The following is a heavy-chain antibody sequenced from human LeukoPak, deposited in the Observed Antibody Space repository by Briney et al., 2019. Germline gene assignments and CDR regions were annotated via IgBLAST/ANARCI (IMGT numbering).Heavy chain of an antibody. Sequence: GESLKISCKGSGYSFTNYWIGWVRQMPGKAPEWMGIIHCGDPNTRYSPSFQGQVTISADKSISTAYLQWSTLRASGTAIYYCARFPPGYFGMDVWGQGTTVSVS. CDR1: GYSFTNYW. CDR2: IHCGDPNT. J-gene: IGHJ6*02. CDR3: ARFPPGYFGMDV. V-gene: IGHV5-51*01.